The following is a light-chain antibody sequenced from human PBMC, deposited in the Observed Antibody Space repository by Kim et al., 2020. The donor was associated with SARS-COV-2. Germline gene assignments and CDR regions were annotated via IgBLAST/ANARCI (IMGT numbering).Light chain of an antibody. J-gene: IGKJ1*01. CDR1: QDISRY. CDR2: TAS. Sequence: ASVGDILTITCRASQDISRYLHWYQQKPGKSPKLLIYTASSLQSGLPSRFTGSGSETDFTLTISSLQPEDFATYYCQQTYSASRTFGQGTKVDIK. CDR3: QQTYSASRT. V-gene: IGKV1-39*01.